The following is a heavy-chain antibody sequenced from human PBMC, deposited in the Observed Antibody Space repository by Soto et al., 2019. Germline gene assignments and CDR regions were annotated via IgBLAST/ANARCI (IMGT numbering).Heavy chain of an antibody. D-gene: IGHD2-15*01. CDR3: ARDYSRYCSGGSCYSDP. V-gene: IGHV1-18*01. J-gene: IGHJ5*02. Sequence: QVQLVQSGAEVKKPGASVKVSCKASGYTFTSYGISWVRQAPGQGLEWMGWISAYNGNTNYAQKLQGRVTMTTDTSTSTAYMELRSLRSDDTAVYYCARDYSRYCSGGSCYSDPRGQGTLVTVSS. CDR2: ISAYNGNT. CDR1: GYTFTSYG.